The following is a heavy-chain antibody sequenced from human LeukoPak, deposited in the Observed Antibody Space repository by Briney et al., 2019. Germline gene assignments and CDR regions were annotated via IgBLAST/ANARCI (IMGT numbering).Heavy chain of an antibody. CDR2: INPNSGAT. D-gene: IGHD3-16*01. Sequence: ASVKVSCKASGYTFTGYYMHWVRQAPGQGLEWMGWINPNSGATFYAQKFQDRITVTRDTSISTMYLELNRLTTDDTAVYYCVRDFDLGPDYWGQGTLVAVSS. V-gene: IGHV1-2*02. CDR3: VRDFDLGPDY. CDR1: GYTFTGYY. J-gene: IGHJ4*02.